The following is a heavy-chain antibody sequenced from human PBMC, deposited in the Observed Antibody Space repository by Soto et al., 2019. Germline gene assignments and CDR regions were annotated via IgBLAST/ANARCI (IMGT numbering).Heavy chain of an antibody. J-gene: IGHJ6*02. CDR2: IIPIFGTA. D-gene: IGHD3-9*01. Sequence: ASVKVSCKASGGTFSSYAISWVRQAPGQGLEWMGGIIPIFGTANYAQRFQGRVTITADKSTSTAYMELSSLRSEDTAVYCCARDPRLRYFDWLSAQYGMDVWGQGTTVTVSS. V-gene: IGHV1-69*06. CDR3: ARDPRLRYFDWLSAQYGMDV. CDR1: GGTFSSYA.